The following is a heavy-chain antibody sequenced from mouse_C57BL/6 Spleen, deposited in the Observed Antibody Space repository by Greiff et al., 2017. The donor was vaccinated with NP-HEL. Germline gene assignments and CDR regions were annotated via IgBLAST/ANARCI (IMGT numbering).Heavy chain of an antibody. V-gene: IGHV1-12*01. CDR1: GYTFTSYN. J-gene: IGHJ4*01. CDR2: IYPGNGDT. Sequence: QVQLQHSGAELVRPGASVKMSCKASGYTFTSYNMHWVKQTPRQGLEWIGTIYPGNGDTSYNQKFKGKATLTVDKSSSTAYMQLSSLTSEDSAVYFCARPSTTVVSPYYAMDYWGQGTSVTVSS. CDR3: ARPSTTVVSPYYAMDY. D-gene: IGHD1-1*01.